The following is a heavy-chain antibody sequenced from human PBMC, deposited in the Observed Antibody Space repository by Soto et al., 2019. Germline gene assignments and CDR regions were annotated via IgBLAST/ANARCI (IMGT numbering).Heavy chain of an antibody. CDR1: GFTFSSYG. V-gene: IGHV3-33*01. D-gene: IGHD2-15*01. CDR2: IWYDGSNT. CDR3: ARGEGFTVS. Sequence: QVQLVESGGGVVQPGRSLRLSCAASGFTFSSYGMYWVRQAPGKGLEWVAVIWYDGSNTYYEAYVAGRITISRHNSKDARYVQMNGLRAEETAVYYWARGEGFTVSWGQGTLVTVSS. J-gene: IGHJ5*02.